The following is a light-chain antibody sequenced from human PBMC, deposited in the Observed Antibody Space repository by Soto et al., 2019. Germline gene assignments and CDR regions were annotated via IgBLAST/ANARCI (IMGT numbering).Light chain of an antibody. CDR1: QSVRSW. Sequence: DIQRTQSPATLSVSVGDRVTITCRASQSVRSWLAWYQQKPGTAPKLLIFDASRLESGVPSRFSGSGSGTEFTLTISSLQPDDSATYYCQQYSTFWTFGQGTKVDIK. CDR2: DAS. CDR3: QQYSTFWT. J-gene: IGKJ1*01. V-gene: IGKV1-5*01.